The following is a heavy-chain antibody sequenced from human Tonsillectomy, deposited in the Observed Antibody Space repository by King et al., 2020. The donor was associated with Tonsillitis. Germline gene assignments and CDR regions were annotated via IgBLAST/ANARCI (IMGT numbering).Heavy chain of an antibody. Sequence: VQLVESGGGLVQPGGSLRLSCAVSRFTFSSYWMNCVRQAPGKGLEWVANIKKDGSEKYYVDSVKGRFTISRDNAKNSLYLQLNSLRAEDTAVYYCAGAGAGYYGMDVWGQGTTVTVSS. J-gene: IGHJ6*02. CDR3: AGAGAGYYGMDV. V-gene: IGHV3-7*01. CDR1: RFTFSSYW. CDR2: IKKDGSEK. D-gene: IGHD3-10*01.